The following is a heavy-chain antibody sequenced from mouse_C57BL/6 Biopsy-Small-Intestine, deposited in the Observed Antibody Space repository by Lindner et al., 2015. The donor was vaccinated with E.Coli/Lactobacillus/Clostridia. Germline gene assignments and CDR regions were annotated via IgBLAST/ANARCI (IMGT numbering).Heavy chain of an antibody. D-gene: IGHD2-5*01. Sequence: VQLQESGPELVKPGASVKMSCKASGYTFTDYYMNWVKQSHGKSLVWIGRVNPSNGGTSYNQKFKGKATLTVDKSLSTAYMQLNSLTSEDSAVYYCARGGSNYGFAYWGQGTLVTVSA. CDR3: ARGGSNYGFAY. CDR1: GYTFTDYY. CDR2: VNPSNGGT. J-gene: IGHJ3*01. V-gene: IGHV1-19*01.